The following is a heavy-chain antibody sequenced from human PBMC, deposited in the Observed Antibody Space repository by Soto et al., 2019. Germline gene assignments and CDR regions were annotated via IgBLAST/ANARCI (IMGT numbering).Heavy chain of an antibody. CDR2: ISDSGGST. CDR3: TKDHYDLLTPSDF. CDR1: GFTFSSYA. D-gene: IGHD3-9*01. Sequence: GVSLRLSCAASGFTFSSYAMNWVRQAPGKGLEWVSGISDSGGSTYYADSVKGRFTISRDNSKNTLYLQMNSLRAEDTAVYYCTKDHYDLLTPSDFWGQGTLVTVSS. V-gene: IGHV3-23*01. J-gene: IGHJ4*02.